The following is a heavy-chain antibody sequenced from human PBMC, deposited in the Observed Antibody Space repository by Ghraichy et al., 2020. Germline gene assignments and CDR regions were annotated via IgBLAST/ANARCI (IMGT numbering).Heavy chain of an antibody. D-gene: IGHD1-26*01. CDR3: VRAMGMMGANPYGLDV. CDR2: ISANNGNT. CDR1: GYTFINYV. Sequence: ASVKVSCKTSGYTFINYVITWVRQAPGQGPEWMGWISANNGNTAYSQKLQGRVTMTTDTSTNTAYMELRSLRSDDTAVYSCVRAMGMMGANPYGLDVWGQGTTVTVSS. J-gene: IGHJ6*02. V-gene: IGHV1-18*01.